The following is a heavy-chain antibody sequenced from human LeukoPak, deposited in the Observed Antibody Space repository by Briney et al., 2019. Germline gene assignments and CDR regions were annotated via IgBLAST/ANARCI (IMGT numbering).Heavy chain of an antibody. CDR3: AKSYYDFLSGFHYYYGMDA. Sequence: GEPLKISCKGSGYIFTNYWIGWVRKMPGKGLEWMGIIYPGDSGTKYSPSFQGEVTISADKSISTAYLQWSSLKASDTAVYYCAKSYYDFLSGFHYYYGMDAWGQGTTVTVSS. D-gene: IGHD3-3*01. CDR1: GYIFTNYW. V-gene: IGHV5-51*01. CDR2: IYPGDSGT. J-gene: IGHJ6*02.